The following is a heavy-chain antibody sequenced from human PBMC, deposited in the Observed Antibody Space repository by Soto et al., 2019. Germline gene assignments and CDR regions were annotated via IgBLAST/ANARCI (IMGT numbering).Heavy chain of an antibody. CDR2: ISYDGSNK. V-gene: IGHV3-30-3*01. CDR1: GFTFSSYA. D-gene: IGHD1-26*01. Sequence: QVQLVESGGGVVQPGRSLRLSCAASGFTFSSYAMHWVRQAPGKGLEWVAVISYDGSNKYYADSVKGRFTISRDNSKNTLYLQMNSLRAEDTAVYYCARPPAVGATGFGMDVW. CDR3: ARPPAVGATGFGMDV. J-gene: IGHJ6*01.